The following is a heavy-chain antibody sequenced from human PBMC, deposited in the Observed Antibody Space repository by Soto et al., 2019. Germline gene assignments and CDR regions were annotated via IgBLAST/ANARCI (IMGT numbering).Heavy chain of an antibody. CDR3: ANAGYSNNYYCGLGV. Sequence: QEQLVESGGGVVQPGRSLRLSCAASGATFRSYGMYWVRQAPGKGLEWVALISSDGGNKYYADSVKGRFTIARDNSQNTVYLQIDTWRTEDTAVYYCANAGYSNNYYCGLGVWCQGTTVTVS. CDR2: ISSDGGNK. D-gene: IGHD4-4*01. V-gene: IGHV3-30*18. CDR1: GATFRSYG. J-gene: IGHJ6*02.